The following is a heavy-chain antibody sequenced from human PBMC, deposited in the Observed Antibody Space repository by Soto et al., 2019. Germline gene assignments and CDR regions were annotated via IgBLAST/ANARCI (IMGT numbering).Heavy chain of an antibody. V-gene: IGHV3-53*03. Sequence: WGSLRLSCAASGFTVINNYISCVRHPPWKWLEWVSLIYSGGSTYYADSVKGRFTLSRDNSKNTVYLQMNSLRAEDTAVYYCARAEWGSSYTQYYYALDVWGQGTTVTVSS. J-gene: IGHJ6*02. D-gene: IGHD6-13*01. CDR3: ARAEWGSSYTQYYYALDV. CDR1: GFTVINNY. CDR2: IYSGGST.